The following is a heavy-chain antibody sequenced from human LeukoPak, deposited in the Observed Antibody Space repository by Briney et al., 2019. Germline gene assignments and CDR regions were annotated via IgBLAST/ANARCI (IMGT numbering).Heavy chain of an antibody. J-gene: IGHJ4*02. D-gene: IGHD3-22*01. CDR1: GGSISSSSYY. CDR3: ARGLITPYRNRHFDY. Sequence: SETLSLTCTVSGGSISSSSYYWGWIRQPPGKGLEWIGSIYYSGSTNYNPSLKSRVTISVDTSKNQFSLKLSSVTAADTAVYYCARGLITPYRNRHFDYWGQGTLVTVSS. CDR2: IYYSGST. V-gene: IGHV4-39*07.